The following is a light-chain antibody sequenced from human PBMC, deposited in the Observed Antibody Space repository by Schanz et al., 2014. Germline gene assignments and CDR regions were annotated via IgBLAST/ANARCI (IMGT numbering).Light chain of an antibody. CDR1: ASDVGRYDY. CDR2: DVT. V-gene: IGLV2-14*01. CDR3: SSYSTGALVV. Sequence: QSALTQPASVSGSPGQSITISCTGSASDVGRYDYVSWYQQYPGKAPKLIIHDVTDRPSGISNRFSGSKSDNTASLTISGLQAEDEADYYCSSYSTGALVVFGGGTKLTVL. J-gene: IGLJ2*01.